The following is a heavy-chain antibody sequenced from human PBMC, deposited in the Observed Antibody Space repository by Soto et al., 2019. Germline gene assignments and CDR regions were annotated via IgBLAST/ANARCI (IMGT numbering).Heavy chain of an antibody. CDR2: INTGNGNT. J-gene: IGHJ5*02. Sequence: QVQLVQSGAEVKKPGASVKVACKASGITYTTYAIHWVRQAPGQGLEWMGWINTGNGNTRYSQRFQGRVTLTTDTSASTAYMDVSSLPSEDTAVCFCARAISGYVSWGQGTLITVSS. V-gene: IGHV1-3*04. CDR1: GITYTTYA. D-gene: IGHD5-12*01. CDR3: ARAISGYVS.